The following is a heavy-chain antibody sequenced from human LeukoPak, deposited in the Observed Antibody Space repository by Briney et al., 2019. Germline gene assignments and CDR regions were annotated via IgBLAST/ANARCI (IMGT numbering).Heavy chain of an antibody. V-gene: IGHV1-8*01. J-gene: IGHJ3*02. CDR2: MNPNSGNT. Sequence: ASVKVSCKASGYTFTSYDINWVRQATGQGLEWMGWMNPNSGNTGYAQKFQGRVTMTRNTSISTAYMELSSLRSEDTAVYYCARESLPLGDAFDIWSQGTMVTVSS. CDR1: GYTFTSYD. D-gene: IGHD3-16*01. CDR3: ARESLPLGDAFDI.